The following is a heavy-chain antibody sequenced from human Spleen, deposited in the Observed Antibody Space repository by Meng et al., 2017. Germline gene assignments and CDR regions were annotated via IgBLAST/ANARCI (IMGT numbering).Heavy chain of an antibody. CDR1: GGSISSGSYY. J-gene: IGHJ4*02. Sequence: SETLSLTCTVSGGSISSGSYYWSWIRQPAGKGLEWIGRIYTSGSTNYNPSLKSRVTISVDTSKNQFSLKLSSVTAADTAVYYCARDTPYRYYGSGSLYTQLDYWGQGTLVTVSS. CDR2: IYTSGST. V-gene: IGHV4-61*02. D-gene: IGHD3-10*01. CDR3: ARDTPYRYYGSGSLYTQLDY.